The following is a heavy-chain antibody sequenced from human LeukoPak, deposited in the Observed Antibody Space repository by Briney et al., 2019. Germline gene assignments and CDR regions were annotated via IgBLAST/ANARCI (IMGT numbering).Heavy chain of an antibody. CDR2: IIPIFGTA. Sequence: SVKVSCKASGYTFTNYGISWVRQAPGQGLEWMGGIIPIFGTANYAQKFQGRVTITTDESTSTAYMELSSLRSEDTAVYYCARDPDYYDSSGTHMDVWGKGTTVTVSS. CDR1: GYTFTNYG. J-gene: IGHJ6*03. D-gene: IGHD3-22*01. V-gene: IGHV1-69*05. CDR3: ARDPDYYDSSGTHMDV.